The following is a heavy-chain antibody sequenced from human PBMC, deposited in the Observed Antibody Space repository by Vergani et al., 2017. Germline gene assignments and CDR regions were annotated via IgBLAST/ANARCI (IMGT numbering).Heavy chain of an antibody. Sequence: EVQLVESGGGLVQPGGSLRLSCAASGFTFSSYWMSWVRQAPGKGLEWVANIKQDGSEKYYVDSVKGRFTISRDNAKNSLYLQMNSLRAEDTAVYYCARDCSGGSCYVRVRADYGMDVWGQGTMVTVSS. D-gene: IGHD2-15*01. CDR2: IKQDGSEK. J-gene: IGHJ6*02. V-gene: IGHV3-7*01. CDR1: GFTFSSYW. CDR3: ARDCSGGSCYVRVRADYGMDV.